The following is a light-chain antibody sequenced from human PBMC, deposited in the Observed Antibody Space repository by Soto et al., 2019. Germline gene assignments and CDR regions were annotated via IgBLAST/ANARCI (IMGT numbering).Light chain of an antibody. CDR2: KVS. J-gene: IGKJ2*01. Sequence: DVVMTQSPLSLPVTLGQPASISCRSSQSLVTRDGNTYLNWFQQRPGQSPRRLIYKVSNRDSGVPDRFSGSESGTDFTLKISRVEAEDVGVYYCMKGTHWPYTFGQGTKLEIK. CDR1: QSLVTRDGNTY. CDR3: MKGTHWPYT. V-gene: IGKV2-30*01.